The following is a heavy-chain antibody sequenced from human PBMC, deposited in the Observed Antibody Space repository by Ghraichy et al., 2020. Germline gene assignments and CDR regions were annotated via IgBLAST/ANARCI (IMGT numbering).Heavy chain of an antibody. Sequence: SQTLSLTCTVSGDSIVSSYWSWIRQPPGKGLEWIGYIHYRGTAYYNSSLKSRVTMSVDMSKNQFSLNLNSVTAADTAVYYCARAYFDSSGYRSGGEVELDSWGQGTLVTVSS. CDR3: ARAYFDSSGYRSGGEVELDS. V-gene: IGHV4-59*01. CDR1: GDSIVSSY. CDR2: IHYRGTA. J-gene: IGHJ4*02. D-gene: IGHD3-22*01.